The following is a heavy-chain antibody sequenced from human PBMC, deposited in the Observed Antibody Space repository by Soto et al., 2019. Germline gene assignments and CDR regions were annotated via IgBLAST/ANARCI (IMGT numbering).Heavy chain of an antibody. V-gene: IGHV4-61*01. Sequence: NPSETLSLTCSVSGGSVSSGSYYWSWIRRPPGKRLEWIGYIYDSGRTKYNPSLKSRVSISVDTSKNRFSLKLSSVTAADTAVYYCARDRGDGFKYYFDYWGQGTLVTVSS. CDR2: IYDSGRT. J-gene: IGHJ4*02. CDR3: ARDRGDGFKYYFDY. D-gene: IGHD3-10*01. CDR1: GGSVSSGSYY.